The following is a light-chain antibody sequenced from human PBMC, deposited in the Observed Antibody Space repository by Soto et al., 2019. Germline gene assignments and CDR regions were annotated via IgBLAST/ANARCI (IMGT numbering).Light chain of an antibody. V-gene: IGLV1-40*01. CDR2: GNY. CDR1: RSNIGARYE. Sequence: QSVLTHPPSVAGAPGQRVTISCTGSRSNIGARYEVHWYQQLPGTPHKLLIYGNYNRPSGVPDRFSGSKSGTSASLAITGLPAEDEADYYRQSYESSLSGYVFGTGTKLTVL. CDR3: QSYESSLSGYV. J-gene: IGLJ1*01.